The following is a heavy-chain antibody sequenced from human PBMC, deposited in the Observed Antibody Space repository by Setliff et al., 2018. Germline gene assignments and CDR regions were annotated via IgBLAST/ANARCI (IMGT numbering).Heavy chain of an antibody. CDR1: GVSIRSYY. V-gene: IGHV4-59*01. CDR2: IFYSGSS. D-gene: IGHD4-17*01. Sequence: PSETLSLTCTVSGVSIRSYYWSWIRQSPGKGLEWIGYIFYSGSSNYNPSLQSRVSISVDTSKNQLSLKLDSLTAADTAVYFCARLPRTVTHFDYWGQGALVTVS. J-gene: IGHJ4*02. CDR3: ARLPRTVTHFDY.